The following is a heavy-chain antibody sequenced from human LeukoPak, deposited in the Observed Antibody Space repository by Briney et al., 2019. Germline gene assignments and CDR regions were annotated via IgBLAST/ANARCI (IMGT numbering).Heavy chain of an antibody. V-gene: IGHV1-18*01. CDR2: ISGYNDNT. Sequence: ASVKVSCKTSGYTFTSYGISWVRQAPGQGLEWMGWISGYNDNTNYEQKLQGRVTMTTDTSTSTAYMELRSLRSDDTAVYYCARDGIGDHFWSLFDYWGQGTLVTVSS. J-gene: IGHJ4*02. CDR3: ARDGIGDHFWSLFDY. D-gene: IGHD3-3*02. CDR1: GYTFTSYG.